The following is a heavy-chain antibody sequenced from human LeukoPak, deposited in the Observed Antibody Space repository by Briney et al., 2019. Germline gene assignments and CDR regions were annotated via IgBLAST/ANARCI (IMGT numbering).Heavy chain of an antibody. D-gene: IGHD3-10*01. Sequence: SVKVSCKASGFTFTSSAVQWVRQARGQRLEWVGWIVVGSGDTNSAQKFQERVTITRDMSTRTAYMELSSLRSEDTAVYYCGADSMPRGVFSYAFDIWGQGTMVTVSS. CDR2: IVVGSGDT. J-gene: IGHJ3*02. CDR1: GFTFTSSA. CDR3: GADSMPRGVFSYAFDI. V-gene: IGHV1-58*01.